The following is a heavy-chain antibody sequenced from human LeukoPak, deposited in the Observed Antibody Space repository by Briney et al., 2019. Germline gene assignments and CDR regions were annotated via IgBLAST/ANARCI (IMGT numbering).Heavy chain of an antibody. CDR1: GGSISSSSYY. CDR2: IYYSGST. J-gene: IGHJ4*02. D-gene: IGHD4-11*01. Sequence: PSETLSLTCTVPGGSISSSSYYWGWIRQPPGKGLEWIGSIYYSGSTYYNPSLKSRVTISVDTSKNQFSLKLSSATAADTAVYYCASPTRDYSNYNFAYWGQGTLVTVSS. CDR3: ASPTRDYSNYNFAY. V-gene: IGHV4-39*01.